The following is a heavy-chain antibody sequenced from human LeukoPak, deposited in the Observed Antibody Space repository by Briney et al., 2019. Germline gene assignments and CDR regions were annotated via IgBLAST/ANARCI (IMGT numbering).Heavy chain of an antibody. CDR3: AKDPRRILGSFEI. Sequence: GGSLRLSCAASGFTSNTYGMSWVRQAPGKGLEWVSGISGSSSNTYYADSVKGRFTISRDTSKNTLYLQMSSLRAEDTAVYYCAKDPRRILGSFEIWGQGTMVTVS. J-gene: IGHJ3*02. V-gene: IGHV3-23*01. CDR2: ISGSSSNT. CDR1: GFTSNTYG. D-gene: IGHD2/OR15-2a*01.